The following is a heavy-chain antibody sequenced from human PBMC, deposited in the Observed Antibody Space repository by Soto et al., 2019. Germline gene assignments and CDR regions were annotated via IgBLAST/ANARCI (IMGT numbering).Heavy chain of an antibody. CDR2: FSSSSNYK. CDR1: GFTFSSYM. J-gene: IGHJ4*02. V-gene: IGHV3-21*01. CDR3: ARDPSPYDFWSGYSVWGLDY. Sequence: EVQLVESGGGLVKPGGSLRLSCAASGFTFSSYMMNWVRQAPGKGLEWASSFSSSSNYKYYADSVKGRFTISRENAKNSLYLQMNSLRAEDTAVYYCARDPSPYDFWSGYSVWGLDYWGQGTLVTVSS. D-gene: IGHD3-3*01.